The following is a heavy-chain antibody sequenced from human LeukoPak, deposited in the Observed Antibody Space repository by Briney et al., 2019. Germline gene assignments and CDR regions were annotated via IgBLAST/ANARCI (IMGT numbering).Heavy chain of an antibody. D-gene: IGHD3-3*01. Sequence: ASVKVSCKASGYTFTGYYMHWVRQAPGQGLEWMGWINPNSGGTNYAQKFQGRVTITRDTSISTAYMELSRLRSDDTAVYYCARDRDTIFGVVSDAFDIWGQGTMVTVSS. J-gene: IGHJ3*02. CDR1: GYTFTGYY. CDR2: INPNSGGT. V-gene: IGHV1-2*02. CDR3: ARDRDTIFGVVSDAFDI.